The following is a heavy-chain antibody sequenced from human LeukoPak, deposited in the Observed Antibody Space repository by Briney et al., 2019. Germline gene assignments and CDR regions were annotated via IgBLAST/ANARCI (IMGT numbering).Heavy chain of an antibody. V-gene: IGHV3-33*01. D-gene: IGHD1-26*01. CDR3: ARDPGDGSYRFDY. J-gene: IGHJ4*02. CDR2: IWYDGSNK. Sequence: GGSLRLSCAPSGFTFSSYGMHWVRQAPGKGLEWVAVIWYDGSNKYYADSVKGRFTISRDNSKNTLYLQMNSLRAEDTAVYYCARDPGDGSYRFDYWDQGTLVTVSS. CDR1: GFTFSSYG.